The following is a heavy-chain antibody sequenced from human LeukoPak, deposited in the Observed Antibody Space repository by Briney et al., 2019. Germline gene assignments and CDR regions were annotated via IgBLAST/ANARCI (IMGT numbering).Heavy chain of an antibody. J-gene: IGHJ3*02. D-gene: IGHD3-3*01. CDR1: GDSINSNY. V-gene: IGHV4-59*01. Sequence: SETLSLTCSVSGDSINSNYWSWMRQPPGKGLEWIGYIYYGGSTNYNPPLKSRVSMSVDTSKNQFSLNLSSVTAADTAVYYCARLPNDFWSGRGHFDIWGQGTMVTVSS. CDR2: IYYGGST. CDR3: ARLPNDFWSGRGHFDI.